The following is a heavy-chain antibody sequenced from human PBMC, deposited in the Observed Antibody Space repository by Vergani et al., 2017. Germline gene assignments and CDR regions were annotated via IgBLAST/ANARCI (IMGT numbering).Heavy chain of an antibody. J-gene: IGHJ5*02. V-gene: IGHV1-46*03. CDR1: GYTFTSYY. CDR2: INPSGGST. D-gene: IGHD2-2*01. CDR3: ARDCRGVPAAQEGRWFDP. Sequence: QVQLVQSGAEVKKPGASVKVSCKASGYTFTSYYMHWVRQAPGQGLEWMGIINPSGGSTSYAQKFQGRVTMTRDTSTSTVYMELSSLRSEDTAVYYCARDCRGVPAAQEGRWFDPWGQGTLVTVSS.